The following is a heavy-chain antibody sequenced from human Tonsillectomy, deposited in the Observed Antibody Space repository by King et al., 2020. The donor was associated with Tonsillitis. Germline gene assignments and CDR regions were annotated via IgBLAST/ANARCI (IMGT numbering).Heavy chain of an antibody. CDR3: ARHTLLRGVTQLDY. CDR2: IYPGDSNT. V-gene: IGHV5-51*01. Sequence: VQLVESGAEVKKPGESLKISCKGSGYSFTSYWIGWVRQMPGKGLEWMGIIYPGDSNTRYSPSFQGQVTISADKSISTAYLQWSSLQASDTAMYFCARHTLLRGVTQLDYWGQGTLVTVSS. J-gene: IGHJ4*02. CDR1: GYSFTSYW. D-gene: IGHD3-10*01.